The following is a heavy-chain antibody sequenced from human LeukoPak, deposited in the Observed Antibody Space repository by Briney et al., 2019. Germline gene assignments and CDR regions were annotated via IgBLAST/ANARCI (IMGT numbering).Heavy chain of an antibody. CDR1: GFTFNNAW. J-gene: IGHJ4*02. Sequence: PGGSLRLSCTASGFTFNNAWMSWVRQAPGKGLEWVGRIKSKTDGGATDYAAPVTGRFTISRDDSKNTLYLEMNSLKTEDTAVYYCTSGIGTIDLWGQGTLVTVSS. V-gene: IGHV3-15*01. D-gene: IGHD1-1*01. CDR2: IKSKTDGGAT. CDR3: TSGIGTIDL.